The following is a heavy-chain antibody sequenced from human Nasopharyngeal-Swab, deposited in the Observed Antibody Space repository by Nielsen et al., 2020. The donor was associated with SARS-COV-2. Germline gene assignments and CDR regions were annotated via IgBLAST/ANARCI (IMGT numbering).Heavy chain of an antibody. Sequence: WIRQPPGKGLEWVAVIWYDGSNKYYADSVKGRFTISRDNSKNTLYLQMNSLRAGDTAVYYCARDSGAYGSGEIDYWGQGTLVTVSS. V-gene: IGHV3-33*01. J-gene: IGHJ4*02. CDR2: IWYDGSNK. D-gene: IGHD3-10*01. CDR3: ARDSGAYGSGEIDY.